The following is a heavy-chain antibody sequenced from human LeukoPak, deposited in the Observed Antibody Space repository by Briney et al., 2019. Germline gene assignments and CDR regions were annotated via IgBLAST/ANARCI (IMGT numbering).Heavy chain of an antibody. D-gene: IGHD2-8*01. Sequence: GSLRLSCAASGFTLSSYAMSWVRQAPGKGLEWVSAISGSGGSTYYADSVKGRFTISRDNSKNTLYLQMNSLRAEDTAVYYCAKALLLYPAAFDIWGQGTMVTVSS. CDR2: ISGSGGST. CDR1: GFTLSSYA. CDR3: AKALLLYPAAFDI. V-gene: IGHV3-23*01. J-gene: IGHJ3*02.